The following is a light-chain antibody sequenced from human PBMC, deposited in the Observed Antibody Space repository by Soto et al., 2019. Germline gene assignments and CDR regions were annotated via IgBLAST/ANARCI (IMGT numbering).Light chain of an antibody. V-gene: IGLV2-14*01. CDR1: SSDVGGYDY. CDR3: SSYTSSTSYV. CDR2: DVT. J-gene: IGLJ1*01. Sequence: QSVLTQPASVSGSPGQSITISCTGTSSDVGGYDYVSWYQQHPGKAPKLMIYDVTNRPSGVSNRFSGSKPGNTASLTISGLQAEDEASYYCSSYTSSTSYVFGTGTKLTVL.